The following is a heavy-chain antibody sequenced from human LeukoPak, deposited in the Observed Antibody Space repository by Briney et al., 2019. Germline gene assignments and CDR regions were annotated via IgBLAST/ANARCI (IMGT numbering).Heavy chain of an antibody. CDR1: GFTFSSYA. CDR3: AKDQRLGELQYTNPPFDY. V-gene: IGHV3-23*01. Sequence: GSLRLSCAAFGFTFSSYAMSWVRQAPGKGLEWVSAISGTGGSTYYADSVKGRLTISRDNSKNTLYLQMNSLRAEDTAVYYCAKDQRLGELQYTNPPFDYWGEGTLVTVSS. CDR2: ISGTGGST. J-gene: IGHJ4*02. D-gene: IGHD3-16*01.